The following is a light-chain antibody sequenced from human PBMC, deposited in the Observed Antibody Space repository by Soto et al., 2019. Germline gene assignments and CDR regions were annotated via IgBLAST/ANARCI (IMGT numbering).Light chain of an antibody. CDR1: QGISSA. CDR3: QQCNSYPPTT. J-gene: IGKJ5*01. V-gene: IGKV1-13*02. Sequence: AIPLTQSPSSLSASVGDRVTITCRASQGISSALAWYQQKPGKAPKLLIYDASSLESGVPSRFSGSGSGTDFTLPISSLQPEYFATYYCQQCNSYPPTTFGQGTRLEIK. CDR2: DAS.